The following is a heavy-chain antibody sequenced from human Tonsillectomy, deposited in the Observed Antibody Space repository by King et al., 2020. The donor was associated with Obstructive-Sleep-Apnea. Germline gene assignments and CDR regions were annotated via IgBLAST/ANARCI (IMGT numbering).Heavy chain of an antibody. J-gene: IGHJ6*02. CDR2: ISYDGSNK. CDR3: ARGGGGRNYYYGMDV. D-gene: IGHD2-15*01. CDR1: GFTFSSYA. V-gene: IGHV3-30-3*01. Sequence: QLVQSGGGVVQPGRSLRLSCAASGFTFSSYAMHWVRQAPGKGLEWVAVISYDGSNKYYADSVKGRFTISRDNSKNTLYLQMNSLRAEDTAVYYCARGGGGRNYYYGMDVWGQGPTVTVSS.